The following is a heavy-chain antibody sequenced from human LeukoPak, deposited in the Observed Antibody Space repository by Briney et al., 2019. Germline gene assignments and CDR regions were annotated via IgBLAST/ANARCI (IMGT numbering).Heavy chain of an antibody. CDR2: IYHSGST. CDR1: GGSISSYY. D-gene: IGHD3-22*01. J-gene: IGHJ5*02. Sequence: SETLSLTCTVSGGSISSYYWSWIRQPPGKGQEWIGSIYHSGSTYYNPSLKSRVTISVDTSKNQFSLKLSSVTAADMAVYYCARSPSMIVVGPWGQGTLVTVSS. V-gene: IGHV4-59*08. CDR3: ARSPSMIVVGP.